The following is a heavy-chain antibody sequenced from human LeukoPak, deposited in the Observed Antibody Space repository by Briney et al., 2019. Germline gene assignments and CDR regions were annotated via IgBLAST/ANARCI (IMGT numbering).Heavy chain of an antibody. V-gene: IGHV3-11*04. CDR3: ARAELGYCSGGSCYSLPPFDY. J-gene: IGHJ4*02. Sequence: PGGSLRLSCAASGFTFSDYYMSWIRQAPGKGLEWVSYISSSGSTIYYADSVKGRFTISRDNAKNSLYLQMNSLRAEDTAVYYCARAELGYCSGGSCYSLPPFDYWGQGTLVTVSS. D-gene: IGHD2-15*01. CDR2: ISSSGSTI. CDR1: GFTFSDYY.